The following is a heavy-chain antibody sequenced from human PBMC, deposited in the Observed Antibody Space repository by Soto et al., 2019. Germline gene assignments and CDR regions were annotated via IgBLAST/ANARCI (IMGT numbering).Heavy chain of an antibody. CDR1: GFTFSSYS. V-gene: IGHV3-21*01. CDR3: ARGHYDSSGFNYGMDV. J-gene: IGHJ6*02. Sequence: PGGSLRLSCAASGFTFSSYSMNWVRQAPGKGLEWVASISSSSSYIYYADSVKGRFTISRDNAKNSLYLQMNSLRAEDTAVYYCARGHYDSSGFNYGMDVWCRGTTVTVSS. CDR2: ISSSSSYI. D-gene: IGHD3-22*01.